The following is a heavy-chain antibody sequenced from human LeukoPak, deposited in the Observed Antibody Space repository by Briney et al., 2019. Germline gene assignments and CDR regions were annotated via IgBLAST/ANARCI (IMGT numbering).Heavy chain of an antibody. D-gene: IGHD4-17*01. J-gene: IGHJ3*02. Sequence: SETLPLTCTVSGGSISSYYWSWIRQPPGKGLEWIGYIYYSGSTNYNPSLKSRVTISVDTSKNQFSLKLSSVTAADTAVYYCARAIAVTTISGAVVDAFDIWGQGTMVTVSS. CDR1: GGSISSYY. CDR2: IYYSGST. CDR3: ARAIAVTTISGAVVDAFDI. V-gene: IGHV4-59*01.